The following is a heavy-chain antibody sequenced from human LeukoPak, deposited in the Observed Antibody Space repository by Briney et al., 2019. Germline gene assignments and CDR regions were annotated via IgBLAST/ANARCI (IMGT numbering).Heavy chain of an antibody. CDR2: ISGSGGST. J-gene: IGHJ3*02. CDR3: AKRRGYSYAADDAFDI. D-gene: IGHD5-18*01. CDR1: GFTFSRNA. V-gene: IGHV3-23*01. Sequence: PGGSLRLSCAVSGFTFSRNAMSWVRQAPGKGLEWVSVISGSGGSTYTADSVKGHFTISRDNSRNTLYLQMNSLRAEDTAVYFCAKRRGYSYAADDAFDIWGQGTVVIVSS.